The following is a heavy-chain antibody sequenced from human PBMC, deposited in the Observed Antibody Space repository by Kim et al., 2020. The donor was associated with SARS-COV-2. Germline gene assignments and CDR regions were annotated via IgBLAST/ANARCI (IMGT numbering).Heavy chain of an antibody. V-gene: IGHV1-18*01. J-gene: IGHJ6*02. Sequence: ASVKVSCKASGYTFTSYGISWVRQAPGQGLEWMGWISTYNGNTKYAQRLQGRLTMTTDTSTSTAYMELRSLRSDDTAVYYCARGGWLRKRGLDVWGQGTTVTVSS. CDR2: ISTYNGNT. CDR3: ARGGWLRKRGLDV. CDR1: GYTFTSYG. D-gene: IGHD5-12*01.